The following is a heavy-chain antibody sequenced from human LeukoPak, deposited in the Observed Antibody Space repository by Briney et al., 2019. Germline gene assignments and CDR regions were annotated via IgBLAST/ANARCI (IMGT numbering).Heavy chain of an antibody. V-gene: IGHV3-33*01. CDR3: ARDRILAGVDV. Sequence: GRSLRPSCVTSGIGFSSHDMHGVRQAPGKGLEWVALIWYDGSNAYYADSVKGRFTISRDNSKNTVYLQVNSLRAEDTAVYYCARDRILAGVDVWGQGTTVIVSS. CDR1: GIGFSSHD. CDR2: IWYDGSNA. J-gene: IGHJ6*02. D-gene: IGHD2/OR15-2a*01.